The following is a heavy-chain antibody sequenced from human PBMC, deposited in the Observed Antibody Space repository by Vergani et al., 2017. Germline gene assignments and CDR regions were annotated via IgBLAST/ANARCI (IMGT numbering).Heavy chain of an antibody. J-gene: IGHJ3*02. Sequence: QVQLQESGPGLVKPSQTLSLTCTVSGGSISSYYWSWIRQPPGKGLEWIGYIYYSGSTNYNPSLKSRVTISVDTSKNQFSLKLSSVTAADTAVYYCAGDVVGAVAFDIWGQGTMVTVSS. D-gene: IGHD2-15*01. V-gene: IGHV4-59*01. CDR1: GGSISSYY. CDR3: AGDVVGAVAFDI. CDR2: IYYSGST.